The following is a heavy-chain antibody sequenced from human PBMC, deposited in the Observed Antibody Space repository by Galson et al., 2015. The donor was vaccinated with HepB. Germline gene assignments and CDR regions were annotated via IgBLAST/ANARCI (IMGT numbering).Heavy chain of an antibody. V-gene: IGHV3-7*03. J-gene: IGHJ3*02. Sequence: SLRLSCAASGFTFSSYWMSWVRQAPGKGLEWVANIKQDGSEKYYVDSGKGRFTISRDNAKNSLYLQMNSLRAEETAVYYCARLVRPYAFDIWGQGTMVTVSS. D-gene: IGHD2-2*01. CDR1: GFTFSSYW. CDR3: ARLVRPYAFDI. CDR2: IKQDGSEK.